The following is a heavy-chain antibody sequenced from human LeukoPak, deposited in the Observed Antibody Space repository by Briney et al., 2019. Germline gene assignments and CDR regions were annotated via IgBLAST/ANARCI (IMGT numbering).Heavy chain of an antibody. CDR2: IDYRGST. Sequence: PSETLSLTCTVSGGSISGHSRSWIRQPPGKGLEWVGDIDYRGSTKYNPSLTSGVSTLVDTYPNKSSLNLRSLPAAHTAAYYSGRHPAASSSWYLPKTWGQGTLVTVSS. D-gene: IGHD6-13*01. J-gene: IGHJ5*02. CDR1: GGSISGHS. CDR3: GRHPAASSSWYLPKT. V-gene: IGHV4-59*08.